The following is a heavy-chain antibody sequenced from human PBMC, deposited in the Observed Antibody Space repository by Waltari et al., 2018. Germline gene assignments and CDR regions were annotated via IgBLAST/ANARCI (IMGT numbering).Heavy chain of an antibody. V-gene: IGHV3-48*01. CDR1: AFSLSTHS. CDR3: ARDCGGDCYPISGAY. J-gene: IGHJ4*02. CDR2: SSSGNSTI. Sequence: EMQLVESGGGLVQPGGSLRLSCEASAFSLSTHSMNWVRQAQGKGLEWLLYSSSGNSTIYYAVCVKGRFTISRDNAKNSLFLQMTSLRTDDTAVYYCARDCGGDCYPISGAYWGQGTLVSVSS. D-gene: IGHD2-21*02.